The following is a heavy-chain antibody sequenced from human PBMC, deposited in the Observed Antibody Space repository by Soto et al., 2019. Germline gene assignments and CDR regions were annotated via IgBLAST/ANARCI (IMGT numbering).Heavy chain of an antibody. V-gene: IGHV3-30-3*01. CDR3: ARDPFWYYDILTLENWYFDL. CDR1: GFTFSSYA. D-gene: IGHD3-9*01. Sequence: QVQLVESGGGLVQPGRSLRLSCAASGFTFSSYAMHWVRQAPGKGLEWVAVISYDGSNKYYADSVKGRFTISRDNSKNTLYLQMNSLRAEDTAVYYCARDPFWYYDILTLENWYFDLLGRGTLVTVSS. CDR2: ISYDGSNK. J-gene: IGHJ2*01.